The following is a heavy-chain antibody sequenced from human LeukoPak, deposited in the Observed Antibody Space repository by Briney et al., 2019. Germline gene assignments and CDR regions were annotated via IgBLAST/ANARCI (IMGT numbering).Heavy chain of an antibody. Sequence: GGSLKLSCAASGFTFSGAAMHWVCQASGKGLEWVGHIRSRSNSYATAYAASVKGRFTISRDNAKNSLYLQMNSLRAEDTAVYYCARVTTYSSSYYYYYYYMDVWGKGTTVTVSS. CDR2: IRSRSNSYAT. V-gene: IGHV3-73*01. J-gene: IGHJ6*03. D-gene: IGHD6-13*01. CDR3: ARVTTYSSSYYYYYYYMDV. CDR1: GFTFSGAA.